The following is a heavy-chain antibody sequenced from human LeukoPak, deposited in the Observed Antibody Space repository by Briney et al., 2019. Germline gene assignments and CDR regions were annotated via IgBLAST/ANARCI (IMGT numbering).Heavy chain of an antibody. J-gene: IGHJ4*02. V-gene: IGHV3-21*01. CDR1: GFTFSSYS. CDR3: ARDAPGIAVAGLGSYFDY. CDR2: ISSSSSYI. Sequence: PGGSLRLSCAASGFTFSSYSMNWVRQAPGKGLEWVSSISSSSSYIYYADSVKGRFTISRDNAKNSLYLQMNSLRAEDTAVYYCARDAPGIAVAGLGSYFDYWGQGTLVTVSS. D-gene: IGHD6-19*01.